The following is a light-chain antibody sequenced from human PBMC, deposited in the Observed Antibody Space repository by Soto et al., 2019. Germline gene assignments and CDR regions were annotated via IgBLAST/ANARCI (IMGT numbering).Light chain of an antibody. V-gene: IGKV1-5*03. CDR3: QQYNNYSGT. Sequence: DIQMTQSPSTLSASVGDRVTITCRASQNVNSWLAWYQQKPGKAPKLLIYKASNLENGVPSRFSGSGSGTEFTLTISGLQPDDFASYYCQQYNNYSGTFGQGTKVELK. CDR2: KAS. J-gene: IGKJ1*01. CDR1: QNVNSW.